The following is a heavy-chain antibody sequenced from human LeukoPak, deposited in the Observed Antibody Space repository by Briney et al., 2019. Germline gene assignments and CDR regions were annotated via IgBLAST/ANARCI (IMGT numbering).Heavy chain of an antibody. J-gene: IGHJ4*02. D-gene: IGHD1-26*01. CDR1: GYTFTGYY. CDR3: AREGMGGTTLFDY. CDR2: INPNSGGT. Sequence: ASVKVSCKASGYTFTGYYLHWVRQAPGQGLEWMGWINPNSGGTNYAQKFQGRVTMTGDTSISTAYMELSRLRSDDTALYYCAREGMGGTTLFDYWGQGTLVTVSS. V-gene: IGHV1-2*02.